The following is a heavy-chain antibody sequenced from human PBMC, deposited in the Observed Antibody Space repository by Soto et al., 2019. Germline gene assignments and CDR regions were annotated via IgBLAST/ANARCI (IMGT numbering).Heavy chain of an antibody. D-gene: IGHD6-13*01. Sequence: GGSLRLSCTASGLNFSSYAMSWVRQAPGKGLEWVSAISGSGGSTYYADSVKGRFTISRDNSKNTLYLQMNSLRAEDTAVYYCAKSVPSSSWYKDYYYYYGMDVWGQGTTVTVSS. CDR2: ISGSGGST. CDR1: GLNFSSYA. V-gene: IGHV3-23*01. J-gene: IGHJ6*02. CDR3: AKSVPSSSWYKDYYYYYGMDV.